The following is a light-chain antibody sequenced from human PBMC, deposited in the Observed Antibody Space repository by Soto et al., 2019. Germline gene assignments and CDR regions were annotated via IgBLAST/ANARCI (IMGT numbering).Light chain of an antibody. Sequence: QSVLTQPASVSGAPGQSITIACTGTSSDVGGYNYVSWYQQHPVKAPKLMSYAVTNRPSGVSDRFSGSKSGNTASLTISGLQAEDEADYYCLSYTSSRTPYVFGTGTKLTVL. CDR3: LSYTSSRTPYV. CDR2: AVT. V-gene: IGLV2-14*01. CDR1: SSDVGGYNY. J-gene: IGLJ1*01.